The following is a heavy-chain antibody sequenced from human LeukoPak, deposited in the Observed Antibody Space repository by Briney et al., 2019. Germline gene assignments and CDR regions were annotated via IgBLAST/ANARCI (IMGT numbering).Heavy chain of an antibody. CDR3: AKRDTTYYYWYMDV. D-gene: IGHD1-1*01. J-gene: IGHJ6*03. Sequence: PGGSLRLSSAASGFTFSSNAMSWVRHPPGKELEWVSAISGSGGSTYYAASVKDWSTISRDNSKNTLYLQMNSLRAEDTAVYYGAKRDTTYYYWYMDVWGKGTTVTVSS. V-gene: IGHV3-23*01. CDR1: GFTFSSNA. CDR2: ISGSGGST.